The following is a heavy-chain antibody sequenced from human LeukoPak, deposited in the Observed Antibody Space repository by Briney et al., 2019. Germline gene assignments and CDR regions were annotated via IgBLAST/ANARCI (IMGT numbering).Heavy chain of an antibody. CDR2: ISYDGSNK. Sequence: GRSLRLSCAASGFTFSSYAMHWVRQAPGKGLEWVAVISYDGSNKYYADSVKGRFIISRDNSKNTLYLQMNSLRDEDTAVYYCAKDRSYYYDSSGYGDAFDIWGQGTMVTVSS. V-gene: IGHV3-30-3*01. CDR1: GFTFSSYA. CDR3: AKDRSYYYDSSGYGDAFDI. J-gene: IGHJ3*02. D-gene: IGHD3-22*01.